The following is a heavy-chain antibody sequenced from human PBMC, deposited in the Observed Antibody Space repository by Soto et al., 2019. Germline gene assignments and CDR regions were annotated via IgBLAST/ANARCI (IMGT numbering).Heavy chain of an antibody. Sequence: VGPLRLSCGAAGVNCGGFAMRWVRQNTEKGLEWVSAISGSGGTTYYADSVKGRFTISRDNSKNTLYLQMNSLRAEDTAVYYCAKDRIQDYYYDSSGYLLAYFDYWGKGTLVTVSS. V-gene: IGHV3-23*01. CDR1: GVNCGGFA. CDR2: ISGSGGTT. D-gene: IGHD3-22*01. CDR3: AKDRIQDYYYDSSGYLLAYFDY. J-gene: IGHJ4*02.